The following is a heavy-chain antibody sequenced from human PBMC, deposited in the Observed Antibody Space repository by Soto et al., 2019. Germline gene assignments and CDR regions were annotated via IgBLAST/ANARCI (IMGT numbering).Heavy chain of an antibody. CDR2: ISAYNGNP. D-gene: IGHD3-10*01. V-gene: IGHV1-18*01. CDR3: ARDRITRGRRGDLDY. Sequence: QVQLVQPGAEVKKQGASVKVSCKPSGYTFTSYGIIWVRQAPGQGLEWMGWISAYNGNPNYATKLQGRVTMTTDTSTSPAYMELRSLRSDDTAVYYWARDRITRGRRGDLDYWGQGTLVTVSS. J-gene: IGHJ4*02. CDR1: GYTFTSYG.